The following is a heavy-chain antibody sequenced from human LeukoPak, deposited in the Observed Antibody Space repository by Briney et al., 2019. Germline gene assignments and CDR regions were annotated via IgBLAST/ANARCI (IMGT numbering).Heavy chain of an antibody. CDR3: ARAPPYRSSTSCTSDY. J-gene: IGHJ4*02. CDR2: ISSSSSYI. V-gene: IGHV3-21*01. D-gene: IGHD2-2*01. CDR1: GFTFSSYS. Sequence: GGSLRLSCAASGFTFSSYSMNWVRQAPGKGLEWVSSISSSSSYIYYADSVKGRFTISRDNAKNSLYLQMNSLRAEDTAVYYCARAPPYRSSTSCTSDYWGQGTLVTVSS.